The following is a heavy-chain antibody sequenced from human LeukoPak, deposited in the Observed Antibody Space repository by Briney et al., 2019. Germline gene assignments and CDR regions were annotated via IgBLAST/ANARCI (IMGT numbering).Heavy chain of an antibody. CDR2: IYRDGTT. CDR1: GCTVSSNY. J-gene: IGHJ4*02. D-gene: IGHD1-26*01. CDR3: AISAEWEPIRDY. V-gene: IGHV3-53*01. Sequence: GGSLRLSCAASGCTVSSNYMSWVRQAPGKGLEWVSVIYRDGTTYYADSVKGRFTISRDNSKNTVYLQMNSLRAEDTAVFYCAISAEWEPIRDYWGPGTLVTVSS.